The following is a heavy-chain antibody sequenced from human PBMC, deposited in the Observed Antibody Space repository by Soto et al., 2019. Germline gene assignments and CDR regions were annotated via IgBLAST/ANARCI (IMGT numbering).Heavy chain of an antibody. D-gene: IGHD2-2*01. CDR1: GFRFSTYA. V-gene: IGHV3-23*01. Sequence: EVQLLESGGGLVQPGGSLSLSCAVSGFRFSTYAMSWVRQAPGKGLEWVSGISAGGGKTYYADSVRGRFTISRDNSNAALYLRITSLRAADTAIYYCAKQAEYPRVSWFGPWGQGPLVTVSA. J-gene: IGHJ5*02. CDR3: AKQAEYPRVSWFGP. CDR2: ISAGGGKT.